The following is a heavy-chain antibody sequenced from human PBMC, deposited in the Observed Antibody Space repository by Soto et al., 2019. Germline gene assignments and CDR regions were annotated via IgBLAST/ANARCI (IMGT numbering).Heavy chain of an antibody. J-gene: IGHJ3*02. V-gene: IGHV1-18*01. Sequence: ASVKVSCKDSGYTFTSYGISWVRQAPGQGLEWMGWISAYNGNTNYAQKLQGRVTMTTDTSTSTAYMELRSLRSDDTAVYYCARFEYSGYYPRGPFDIWGQGTMVTVSS. CDR2: ISAYNGNT. CDR3: ARFEYSGYYPRGPFDI. CDR1: GYTFTSYG. D-gene: IGHD3-22*01.